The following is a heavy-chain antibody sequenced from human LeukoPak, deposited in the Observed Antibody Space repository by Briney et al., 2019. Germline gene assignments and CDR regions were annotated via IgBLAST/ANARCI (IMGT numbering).Heavy chain of an antibody. D-gene: IGHD2/OR15-2a*01. V-gene: IGHV3-74*03. Sequence: PGGSLRLSCAASGFTFSDYWMDWVRQAPGKGLVWVSRIKSDGTSIMYADSVRGPFTISRDEAKNTLYLQMNSLRAEETAVYYCAFLPPGHWGQGTLVSVSS. CDR3: AFLPPGH. CDR1: GFTFSDYW. J-gene: IGHJ1*01. CDR2: IKSDGTSI.